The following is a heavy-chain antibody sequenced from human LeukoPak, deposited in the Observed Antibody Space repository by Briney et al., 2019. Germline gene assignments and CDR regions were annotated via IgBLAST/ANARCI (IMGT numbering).Heavy chain of an antibody. J-gene: IGHJ5*02. V-gene: IGHV6-1*01. CDR1: GDSVSSNSAA. CDR2: TYYRSKWYN. CDR3: ARGGYYYDSSGRRWFDP. D-gene: IGHD3-22*01. Sequence: SQTLSLTCAISGDSVSSNSAAWNWIRQSPSRGLEWLGRTYYRSKWYNDYAVSVKSRITINPDTSKNQFSLQLSSVTAADTAVYYCARGGYYYDSSGRRWFDPWGQGTLVTVSS.